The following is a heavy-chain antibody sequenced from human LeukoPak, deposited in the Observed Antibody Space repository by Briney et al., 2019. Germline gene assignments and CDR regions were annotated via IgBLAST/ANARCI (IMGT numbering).Heavy chain of an antibody. CDR2: IYSGGST. Sequence: GGSLRLSCAASGFIFSNYAMSWVRQAPGKGLEWVSVIYSGGSTYYADSVKGRFTISRDNSKNTLYLQMNSLRAEDTAVYYCARDYWGLITMRDWGQGTLVTVSS. J-gene: IGHJ4*02. V-gene: IGHV3-66*01. CDR3: ARDYWGLITMRD. CDR1: GFIFSNYA. D-gene: IGHD3-22*01.